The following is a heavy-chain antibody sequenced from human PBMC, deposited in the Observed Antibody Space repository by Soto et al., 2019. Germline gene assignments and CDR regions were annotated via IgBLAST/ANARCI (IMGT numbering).Heavy chain of an antibody. CDR1: GFTFSRFE. Sequence: PGGALRLSCAASGFTFSRFELHWVRQAPGKGLEWISYISSSGSTAYYASSVEGRFTTSRDNANNSVYLQMDSLRAEDTALYYCTRAAWFPYLSFYWGQGALVPASS. J-gene: IGHJ4*02. CDR2: ISSSGSTA. CDR3: TRAAWFPYLSFY. D-gene: IGHD3-10*01. V-gene: IGHV3-48*03.